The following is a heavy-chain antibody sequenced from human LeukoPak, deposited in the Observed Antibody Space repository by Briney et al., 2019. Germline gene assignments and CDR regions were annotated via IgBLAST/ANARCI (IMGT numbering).Heavy chain of an antibody. D-gene: IGHD5-18*01. Sequence: GASVKVSCKASGYTFTSYGISWVRQAPGQGLEWMGWISAYNGNTNYAQKLQGRVTMTTDTSTSTAYMELRSLRSDDKAVYYCASRGYGYEDDAFDIWGQGTMVTVSS. CDR2: ISAYNGNT. CDR3: ASRGYGYEDDAFDI. CDR1: GYTFTSYG. V-gene: IGHV1-18*01. J-gene: IGHJ3*02.